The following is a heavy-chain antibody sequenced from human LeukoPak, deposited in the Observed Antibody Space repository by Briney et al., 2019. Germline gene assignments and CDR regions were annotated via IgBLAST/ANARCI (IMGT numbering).Heavy chain of an antibody. CDR1: GGSISSYY. D-gene: IGHD4-17*01. Sequence: SETLSLTCTVSGGSISSYYWSWIRQPAGKGLEWIGRIYTSGSTNYNPSLKSRVTMSVDTSKNQFSLKLSSVTAADTAVYYCARGEDGTGDYRPTYFDSWGQGTLVTVSS. J-gene: IGHJ4*02. V-gene: IGHV4-4*07. CDR3: ARGEDGTGDYRPTYFDS. CDR2: IYTSGST.